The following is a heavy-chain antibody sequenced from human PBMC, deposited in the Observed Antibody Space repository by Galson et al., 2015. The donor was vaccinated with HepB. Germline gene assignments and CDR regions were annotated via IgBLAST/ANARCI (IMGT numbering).Heavy chain of an antibody. V-gene: IGHV1-69*13. CDR1: GGTFSRFI. Sequence: SVKVSCKASGGTFSRFILSWVRQAPGQGLEWIGGNIPLFATIKYAHKFQDRVIISADESTSTTYLELSNLRSDDTAIYYCGRPSYFVVEPPAVPFDYWGQGTLVTVSS. J-gene: IGHJ4*02. CDR2: NIPLFATI. CDR3: GRPSYFVVEPPAVPFDY. D-gene: IGHD2-15*01.